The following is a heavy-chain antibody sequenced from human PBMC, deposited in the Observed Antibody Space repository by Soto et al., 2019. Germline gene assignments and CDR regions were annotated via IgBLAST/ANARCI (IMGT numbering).Heavy chain of an antibody. CDR3: ATGGLIVATITRFDP. D-gene: IGHD5-12*01. V-gene: IGHV1-69*01. Sequence: QVRLVQSGAEVKKPGSSVKVSCKASGGTFSSYAITWVRQAPGQGLEWMGGIIPIFGTANYAQKSQGRVTITADESTSTAYMELSSLRSEDTAVYYCATGGLIVATITRFDPWGQGTLVTVSS. CDR2: IIPIFGTA. CDR1: GGTFSSYA. J-gene: IGHJ5*02.